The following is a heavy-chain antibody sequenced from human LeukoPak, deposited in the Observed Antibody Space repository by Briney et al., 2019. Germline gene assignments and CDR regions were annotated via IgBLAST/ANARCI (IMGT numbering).Heavy chain of an antibody. CDR3: ARGGRGSAAVVAPRSFDI. D-gene: IGHD3-22*01. J-gene: IGHJ3*02. Sequence: GGSLRLSYEASGFTVSSTHMVWVRQAPGKGLEWVSVTYTGGNSYYAGSVQGRFIISRDISKNTLYLQMNNLRAEDSALYYCARGGRGSAAVVAPRSFDIWGQGTMVTVSS. CDR2: TYTGGNS. V-gene: IGHV3-53*01. CDR1: GFTVSSTH.